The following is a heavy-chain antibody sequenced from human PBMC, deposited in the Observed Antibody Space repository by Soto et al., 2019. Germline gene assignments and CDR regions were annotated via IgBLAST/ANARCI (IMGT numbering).Heavy chain of an antibody. CDR1: GFTFSDYY. J-gene: IGHJ3*02. CDR2: ISSSGSTI. CDR3: ARDLRLVASDAFDI. D-gene: IGHD3-9*01. Sequence: GESLRLSCAASGFTFSDYYMSWIRQAPGKGLEWVSYISSSGSTIYYADSVKGRFTISRDNAKNSLYLQMNSLRAEDTAVYYCARDLRLVASDAFDIWGQGTMVTVSS. V-gene: IGHV3-11*01.